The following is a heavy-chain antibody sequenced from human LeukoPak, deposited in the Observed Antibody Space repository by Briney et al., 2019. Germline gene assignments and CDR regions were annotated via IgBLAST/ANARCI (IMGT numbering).Heavy chain of an antibody. J-gene: IGHJ4*02. CDR3: ARGPPPDFDY. Sequence: NSSETLSLTCTVSGGSISSYYWSWIRQPPGKGLEWIGYIYYSGSTTYNPSLKSRVTITVDTSKNQFSLKLSSVTAADTAVYYCARGPPPDFDYWGRGTLVTVSS. V-gene: IGHV4-59*12. CDR2: IYYSGST. CDR1: GGSISSYY.